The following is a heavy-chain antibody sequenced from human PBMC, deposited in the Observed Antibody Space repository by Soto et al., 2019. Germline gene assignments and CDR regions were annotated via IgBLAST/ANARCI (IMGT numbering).Heavy chain of an antibody. V-gene: IGHV1-69*01. Sequence: QVQLVQSGAEVKKPGSSVRVSCKVSGGSFRRYAITWVRQAPGQGLEWMGGIIPILGSPNYAQRFQDRVSITADESTSTTYMDLRSLRSEDAAVYYCASRDRVEAFDIWGQGTVVTVSS. J-gene: IGHJ3*02. CDR3: ASRDRVEAFDI. CDR2: IIPILGSP. CDR1: GGSFRRYA.